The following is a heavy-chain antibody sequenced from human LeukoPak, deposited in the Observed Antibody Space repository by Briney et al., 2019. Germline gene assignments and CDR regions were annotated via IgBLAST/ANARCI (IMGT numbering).Heavy chain of an antibody. CDR3: ARGYGDFRVEGRYFHS. D-gene: IGHD4-17*01. CDR1: DGSITNYD. V-gene: IGHV4-59*01. J-gene: IGHJ4*02. CDR2: VHYSGTT. Sequence: SETLSLTCTVSDGSITNYDWSWVRQPPGKGLEFIGHVHYSGTTNYNPSLRSRVAISIDTSKQHFFLKLKSVTAADTAVYYCARGYGDFRVEGRYFHSWGQGTLVTVSS.